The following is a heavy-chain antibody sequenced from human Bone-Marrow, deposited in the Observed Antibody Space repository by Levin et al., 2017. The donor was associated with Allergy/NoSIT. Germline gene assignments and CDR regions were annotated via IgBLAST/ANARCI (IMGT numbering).Heavy chain of an antibody. V-gene: IGHV3-30*18. Sequence: GESLKISCAASGFTFSSYGMHWVRQAPGKGLEWVAVISYDGSNKYYADSVKGRFTVSRDNSKNTLYLQMNSLRGEDTATYYCAKDIVVVVAASYYFDYWGQGTLVTVSS. D-gene: IGHD2-15*01. CDR2: ISYDGSNK. CDR3: AKDIVVVVAASYYFDY. J-gene: IGHJ4*02. CDR1: GFTFSSYG.